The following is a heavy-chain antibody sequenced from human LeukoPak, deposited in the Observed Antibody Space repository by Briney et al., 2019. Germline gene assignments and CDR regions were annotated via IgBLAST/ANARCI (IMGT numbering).Heavy chain of an antibody. CDR3: VKARGIQLWLPSDY. Sequence: RFTISRDNSKNTLYLQMSSLRAEDTAVYYCVKARGIQLWLPSDYWGQGTLVTVSS. V-gene: IGHV3-64D*06. J-gene: IGHJ4*02. D-gene: IGHD5-18*01.